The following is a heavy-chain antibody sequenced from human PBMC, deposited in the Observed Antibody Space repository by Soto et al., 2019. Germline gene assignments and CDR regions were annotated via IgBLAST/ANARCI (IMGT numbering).Heavy chain of an antibody. Sequence: GGSLRLSCAASGFTRTYNYMNWVRQAPGKGLEWVSLIYSGGSTYYADSVNGRFTISRDNSKNTLYLQMNSLRVEDTAVYYCARDAGMDLNNYGPQFDYWGQGTLVTVSS. CDR1: GFTRTYNY. CDR3: ARDAGMDLNNYGPQFDY. CDR2: IYSGGST. J-gene: IGHJ4*02. D-gene: IGHD3-16*01. V-gene: IGHV3-53*01.